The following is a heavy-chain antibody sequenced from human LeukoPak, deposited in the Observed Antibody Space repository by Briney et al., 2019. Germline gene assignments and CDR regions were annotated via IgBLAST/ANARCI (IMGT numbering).Heavy chain of an antibody. J-gene: IGHJ4*02. CDR3: ARSSSPRGGYFDY. D-gene: IGHD6-13*01. V-gene: IGHV3-48*01. CDR2: ISSVSSTI. CDR1: GFTLSSYS. Sequence: GGSLRLSCAASGFTLSSYSMNWVRQAPGKGLEWVSHISSVSSTIYYADSVKGRFTTSRDNAKNSLYLQMNSLRAEDTAVYYCARSSSPRGGYFDYWGQGTLVTVSS.